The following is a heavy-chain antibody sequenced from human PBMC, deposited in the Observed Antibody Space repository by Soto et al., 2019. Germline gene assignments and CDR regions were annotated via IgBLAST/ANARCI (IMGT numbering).Heavy chain of an antibody. D-gene: IGHD6-19*01. J-gene: IGHJ4*02. Sequence: EVQLLESGGGLVQPGGSLRLSCAVSGFTFSSYAMSWVRQAPGKGLEWVSSISGSGGSTYYADSVKGRFTISRDNSKNTRYLQMNSLRAEDTAVHYCAKGRKSSGGYSDYWGQGTLVTVSS. CDR3: AKGRKSSGGYSDY. V-gene: IGHV3-23*01. CDR2: ISGSGGST. CDR1: GFTFSSYA.